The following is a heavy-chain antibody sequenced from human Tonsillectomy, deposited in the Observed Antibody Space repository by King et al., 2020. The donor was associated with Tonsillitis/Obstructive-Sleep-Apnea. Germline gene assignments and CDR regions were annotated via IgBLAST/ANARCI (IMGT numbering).Heavy chain of an antibody. Sequence: VQLVESGGGVVQPGRSLRLSCAASGFTFSSYGMHWVRQAPGKGLEWVAVIWYDGSNKYYADSVKGRFTISRDNSKNTLYLQMNSLRAEDTAVYYCAGADYDFLGGYEPYYFDYWGQGTLVTVSS. V-gene: IGHV3-33*01. CDR3: AGADYDFLGGYEPYYFDY. D-gene: IGHD3-3*01. CDR1: GFTFSSYG. J-gene: IGHJ4*02. CDR2: IWYDGSNK.